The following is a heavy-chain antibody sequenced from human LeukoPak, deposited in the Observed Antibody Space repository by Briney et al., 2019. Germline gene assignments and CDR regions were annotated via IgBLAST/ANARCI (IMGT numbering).Heavy chain of an antibody. V-gene: IGHV1-46*01. J-gene: IGHJ5*02. CDR1: GYTFTSYY. Sequence: ASVKVSCKASGYTFTSYYMHWVRQAPGQGLEWMGIINPSGGSTSYAQKFQGRVTMTRDTSTSTVYMELSSLRSEYTAVYYCARVGVSNWFDPWGQGTLVTVSS. D-gene: IGHD6-13*01. CDR2: INPSGGST. CDR3: ARVGVSNWFDP.